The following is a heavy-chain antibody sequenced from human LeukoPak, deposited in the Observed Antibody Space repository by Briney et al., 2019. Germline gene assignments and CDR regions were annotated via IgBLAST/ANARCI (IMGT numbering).Heavy chain of an antibody. Sequence: GGSLTLACAASGFTFSSYAMSWVRQAPGKGLEWVSAISGSDGSTYYADSVKGRFTISRDNSKNTLYLLMNSLRAEDTAVYYCAKESGYYGSGSYYSAGFFDYWGQGTLVTVSS. CDR1: GFTFSSYA. CDR2: ISGSDGST. CDR3: AKESGYYGSGSYYSAGFFDY. J-gene: IGHJ4*02. D-gene: IGHD3-10*01. V-gene: IGHV3-23*01.